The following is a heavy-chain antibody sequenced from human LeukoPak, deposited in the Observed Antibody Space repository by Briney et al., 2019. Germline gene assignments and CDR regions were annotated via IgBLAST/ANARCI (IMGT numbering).Heavy chain of an antibody. CDR1: GGSISSGGYY. V-gene: IGHV4-30-2*01. J-gene: IGHJ5*02. D-gene: IGHD3-3*01. Sequence: PSQTLSLTCTVSGGSISSGGYYWSWIRQPPGKGLEWIGEINHSGSTNYNPSLKSRVTISVDTSKNQFSLKLSSVTAADTAVYYCARGAYYVFWSAKNWFAPGGQETLVPVSS. CDR2: INHSGST. CDR3: ARGAYYVFWSAKNWFAP.